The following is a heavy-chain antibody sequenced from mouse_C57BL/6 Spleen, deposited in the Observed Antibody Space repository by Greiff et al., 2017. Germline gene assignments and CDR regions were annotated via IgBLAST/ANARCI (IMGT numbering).Heavy chain of an antibody. CDR1: GYTFTDYN. Sequence: VQLKQSGPELVKPGASVKIPCKASGYTFTDYNMDWVKQSHGKSLEWIGDINPNNGGTIYNQKFKGKATLTVDKSSSTAYMELRSLTSEDTAVYYCARWGSSGPYYFDYWGQGTTLTVSS. J-gene: IGHJ2*01. CDR3: ARWGSSGPYYFDY. CDR2: INPNNGGT. D-gene: IGHD3-2*02. V-gene: IGHV1-18*01.